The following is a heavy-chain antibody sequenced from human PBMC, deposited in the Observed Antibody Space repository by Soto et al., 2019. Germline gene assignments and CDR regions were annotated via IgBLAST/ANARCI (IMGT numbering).Heavy chain of an antibody. CDR2: ISHSGRT. CDR3: SYGSSFDY. V-gene: IGHV4-61*08. CDR1: GGTIGGGDGY. Sequence: SEPLDLTSTVSGGTIGGGDGYWSWIRQPPGKGLEWIGYISHSGRTNYDPSLKSRLTMSVDTSQNQFSLQLNSVTAADTAVYYCSYGSSFDYWGQGTLVTV. D-gene: IGHD3-10*01. J-gene: IGHJ4*02.